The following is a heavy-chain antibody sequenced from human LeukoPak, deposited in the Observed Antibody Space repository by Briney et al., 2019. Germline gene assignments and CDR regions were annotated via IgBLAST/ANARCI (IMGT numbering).Heavy chain of an antibody. V-gene: IGHV3-7*01. Sequence: GGSLRLSCAASGFTFSSSWMSWVRQAPGKGLEWVTNIKPDGSEKYYVDSVRGRFTISRDNAENSLYLQMNSLRDEDTAVYYCAKTGERDYWGRGTLVTVSS. D-gene: IGHD7-27*01. CDR3: AKTGERDY. CDR2: IKPDGSEK. J-gene: IGHJ4*02. CDR1: GFTFSSSW.